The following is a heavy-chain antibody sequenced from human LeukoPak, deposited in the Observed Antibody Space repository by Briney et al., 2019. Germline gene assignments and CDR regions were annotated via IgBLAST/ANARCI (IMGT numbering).Heavy chain of an antibody. V-gene: IGHV3-33*01. D-gene: IGHD2/OR15-2a*01. J-gene: IGHJ4*02. CDR3: ARDQALYFSYGDY. CDR2: IFYDGSKE. Sequence: PGRALRLSCAASGFTFSNYGMHWVRQAPGKGLEWLAAIFYDGSKEHYADTVKGRFTISRDNSKNTVYLQVNSLTADDTAVYYCARDQALYFSYGDYWGQGTLVTVSS. CDR1: GFTFSNYG.